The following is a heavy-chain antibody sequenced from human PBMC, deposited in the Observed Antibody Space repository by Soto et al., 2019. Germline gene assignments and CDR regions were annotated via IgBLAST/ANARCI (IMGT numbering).Heavy chain of an antibody. CDR2: IYPGDSDT. D-gene: IGHD2-21*02. CDR1: GYSFTSYW. J-gene: IGHJ6*02. Sequence: GESLKISCKGSGYSFTSYWIGWVRQMPGKGLEWMGIIYPGDSDTRYSPSFQGQVTISADKSISTAYLQWSSLKASDTAMYYCARFSYCGGDCYLPYYYGMAVWGQGTTVTVSS. V-gene: IGHV5-51*01. CDR3: ARFSYCGGDCYLPYYYGMAV.